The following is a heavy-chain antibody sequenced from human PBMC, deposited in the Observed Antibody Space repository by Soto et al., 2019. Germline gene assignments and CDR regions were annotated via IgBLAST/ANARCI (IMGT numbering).Heavy chain of an antibody. V-gene: IGHV1-69*13. D-gene: IGHD6-13*01. CDR3: ARDSRFRAAVRNDHNAFDI. J-gene: IGHJ3*02. CDR1: GGTFSSFA. Sequence: SVKVSCKSSGGTFSSFAISWVRQAPGQGLEWMGGIIPIFGTANYAQKFQGRVTITADESTSTAYMELSSLRSEDTAVYYCARDSRFRAAVRNDHNAFDIWGQGTMVTVSS. CDR2: IIPIFGTA.